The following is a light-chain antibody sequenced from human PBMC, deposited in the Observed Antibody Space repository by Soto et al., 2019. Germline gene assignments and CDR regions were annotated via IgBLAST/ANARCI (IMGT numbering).Light chain of an antibody. CDR3: LQDYNYPWT. V-gene: IGKV1-6*01. CDR2: AAS. J-gene: IGKJ1*01. Sequence: VGDRVTITCRASQGIRNDLGWYQQKPGKAPKLLIYAASSLQSGVPSRFSGSGSGTDFTLTISSLQPEDFATYYCLQDYNYPWTFGQGTKVDIK. CDR1: QGIRND.